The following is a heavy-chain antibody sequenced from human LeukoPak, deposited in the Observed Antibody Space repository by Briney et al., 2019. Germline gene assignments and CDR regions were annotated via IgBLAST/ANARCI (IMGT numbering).Heavy chain of an antibody. V-gene: IGHV3-48*01. CDR3: ASGRREGYNCYFDY. J-gene: IGHJ4*02. CDR2: ISSSSSTI. CDR1: GFTFSSYS. Sequence: PGGSLRLSCAASGFTFSSYSMNWVRQAPGKGLEWVSYISSSSSTIYYADSVKGRFTISRDNAKNSLYLQMNSLRAEDTAVYYCASGRREGYNCYFDYWGQGTLVTVSS. D-gene: IGHD5-24*01.